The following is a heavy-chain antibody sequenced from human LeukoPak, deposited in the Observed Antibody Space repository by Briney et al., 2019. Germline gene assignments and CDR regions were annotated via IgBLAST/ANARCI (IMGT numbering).Heavy chain of an antibody. V-gene: IGHV4-4*07. D-gene: IGHD3-22*01. CDR2: IYTSGST. CDR3: ARGYYDSSGYYYESDWFDP. J-gene: IGHJ5*02. CDR1: GGSISSYY. Sequence: SETLSLTCTVSGGSISSYYWSWVRQPAGKGLEWIGRIYTSGSTNYNPSLKSRGTMSVDTSKNQFSLKLSSVTAADTAVYYCARGYYDSSGYYYESDWFDPWGQGTLVTVSS.